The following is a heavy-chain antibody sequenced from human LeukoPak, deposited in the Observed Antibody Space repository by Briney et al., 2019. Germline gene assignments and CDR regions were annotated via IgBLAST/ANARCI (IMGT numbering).Heavy chain of an antibody. J-gene: IGHJ4*02. CDR2: IYWDDDK. V-gene: IGHV2-5*02. Sequence: SGPTLVKPTQTLTLTCTFSGFSLSTSGVGVGWVRQPPGKALEWLALIYWDDDKRYSPSLKSRLTITKDTSKNQVVLTMTNMDPVDTATYYCAHRCGGYSYGYRGGFDYWGQGTLVTVSS. CDR1: GFSLSTSGVG. CDR3: AHRCGGYSYGYRGGFDY. D-gene: IGHD5-18*01.